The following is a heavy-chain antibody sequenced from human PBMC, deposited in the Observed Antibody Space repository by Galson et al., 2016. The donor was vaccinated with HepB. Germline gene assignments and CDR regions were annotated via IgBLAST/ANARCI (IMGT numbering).Heavy chain of an antibody. CDR1: GFTFSSYA. Sequence: SLRLSCAASGFTFSSYAMHWVRQAPGKGLEWVAVISYDGSNKYYADSVKGRFTISRDNSKNTLYLQMNSLRAEDTAVYYCARDRKAYCDFWSGSDYFDYWGQRTLVTDSS. D-gene: IGHD3-3*01. CDR3: ARDRKAYCDFWSGSDYFDY. V-gene: IGHV3-30*04. CDR2: ISYDGSNK. J-gene: IGHJ4*02.